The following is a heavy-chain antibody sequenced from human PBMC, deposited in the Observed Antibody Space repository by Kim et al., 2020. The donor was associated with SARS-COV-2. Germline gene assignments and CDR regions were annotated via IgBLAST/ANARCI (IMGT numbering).Heavy chain of an antibody. V-gene: IGHV3-9*01. Sequence: GGSLRLSCAASGFTFGDYAMHWVRQAPGKGLEWVSGISWNSGSIGYADSVKGRFTISRDNAKNSLYLQMNSLRAEDTALYYCAKDIRGSSTSAFDIWGQGTMVTVSS. CDR1: GFTFGDYA. D-gene: IGHD6-13*01. J-gene: IGHJ3*02. CDR2: ISWNSGSI. CDR3: AKDIRGSSTSAFDI.